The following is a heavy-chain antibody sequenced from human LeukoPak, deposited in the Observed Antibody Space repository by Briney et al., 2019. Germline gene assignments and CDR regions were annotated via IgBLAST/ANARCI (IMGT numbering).Heavy chain of an antibody. J-gene: IGHJ4*02. V-gene: IGHV3-21*01. CDR1: GFTFSRYS. CDR3: AKSPFLEGPDY. CDR2: ISSSSSYI. Sequence: PGGSLRLSCAASGFTFSRYSMNWVRQAPGKGLEWVSSISSSSSYIYYADSMKGRFTISRDNSKNTLYLQMNSLRAEDTAVYYCAKSPFLEGPDYWGQGTLVTVSS.